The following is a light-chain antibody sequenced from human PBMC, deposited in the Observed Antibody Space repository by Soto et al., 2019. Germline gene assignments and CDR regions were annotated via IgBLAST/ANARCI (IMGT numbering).Light chain of an antibody. J-gene: IGKJ2*01. V-gene: IGKV3-20*01. CDR2: GSS. CDR1: ENVSNNY. CDR3: QPYGSSPPYT. Sequence: EVVLTQSPGTLSLSPGERATLACSASENVSNNYLAWYQQRPGQAPRLLIFGSSDRAAGIPDRFSGSGSWTDFTLTISRLEPEDFAVYYCQPYGSSPPYTFGQGTKLEIK.